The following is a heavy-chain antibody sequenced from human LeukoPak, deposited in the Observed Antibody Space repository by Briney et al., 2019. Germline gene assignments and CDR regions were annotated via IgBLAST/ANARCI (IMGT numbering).Heavy chain of an antibody. CDR1: GYTLTELS. CDR3: TPLPPMVRGVRTGLLFDP. J-gene: IGHJ5*02. Sequence: ASVRVSFKVSGYTLTELSMHLVRQAPGRGGEWVGGFYPEDGETVYARKLRGGVTLSEETTTETAYMELTSLRSEDTAVYYSTPLPPMVRGVRTGLLFDPWGQGTLATVSS. CDR2: FYPEDGET. V-gene: IGHV1-24*01. D-gene: IGHD3-10*01.